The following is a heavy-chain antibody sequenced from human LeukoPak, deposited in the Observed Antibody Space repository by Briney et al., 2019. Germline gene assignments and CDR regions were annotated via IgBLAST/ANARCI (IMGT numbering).Heavy chain of an antibody. CDR2: ISYDGSNK. V-gene: IGHV3-30*18. CDR3: AKDRVGYRGYDPGAFDI. J-gene: IGHJ3*02. D-gene: IGHD5-12*01. Sequence: PGGSLRLSCAASGFTFSSYGMHWVRQAPGKGLEWVAVISYDGSNKYYADSVKGRFTISRDNSKNTLYLQMNSLRAEDTAVYYCAKDRVGYRGYDPGAFDIWGQGTMVTVSS. CDR1: GFTFSSYG.